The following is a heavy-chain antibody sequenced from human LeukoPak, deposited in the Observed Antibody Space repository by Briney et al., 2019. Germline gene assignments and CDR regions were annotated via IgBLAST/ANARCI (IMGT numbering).Heavy chain of an antibody. CDR3: ARVGAFCFDY. CDR1: GFTFSSYE. Sequence: GGSLSLSCAASGFTFSSYEMNWVRQAPGKGLEWVSSISSSGSTIYYADSVKGRFTISRDNAKNSLYLQMNSLRAEDTAVYYCARVGAFCFDYWGQGTLVTVSS. D-gene: IGHD3-3*02. CDR2: ISSSGSTI. J-gene: IGHJ4*02. V-gene: IGHV3-48*03.